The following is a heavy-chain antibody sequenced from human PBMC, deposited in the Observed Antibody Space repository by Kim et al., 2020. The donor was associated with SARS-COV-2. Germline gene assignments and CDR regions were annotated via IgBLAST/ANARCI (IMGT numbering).Heavy chain of an antibody. CDR1: GGSISSYY. Sequence: SETLSLTCTVSGGSISSYYWSWIRQPPGKGLEWIGYICYSGSTNYNPSLKSRVTISVDTSKNQFSLKLSSVTAADTAVYYCARLRGDFWSGYYGYYYYYMDVWGKGTTVTVSS. CDR3: ARLRGDFWSGYYGYYYYYMDV. J-gene: IGHJ6*03. V-gene: IGHV4-59*08. CDR2: ICYSGST. D-gene: IGHD3-3*01.